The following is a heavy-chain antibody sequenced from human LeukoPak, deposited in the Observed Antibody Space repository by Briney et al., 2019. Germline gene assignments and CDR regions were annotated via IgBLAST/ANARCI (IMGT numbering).Heavy chain of an antibody. V-gene: IGHV4-34*01. J-gene: IGHJ4*02. CDR2: INHSGST. CDR1: GRSFSGYY. CDR3: ARGSGYSYGFIDY. Sequence: SETLSLTCAVYGRSFSGYYWSWIRQPPGKGLEWIGEINHSGSTNYNPSLKSRVTISVDTSKNQFSLKLSSVTAADTAVYYCARGSGYSYGFIDYWGQGTLVTVSS. D-gene: IGHD5-18*01.